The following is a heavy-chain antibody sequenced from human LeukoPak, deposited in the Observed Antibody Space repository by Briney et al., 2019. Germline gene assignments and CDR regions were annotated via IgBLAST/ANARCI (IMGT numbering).Heavy chain of an antibody. J-gene: IGHJ4*02. D-gene: IGHD5-18*01. CDR3: AKGNGYSYGRYYFDY. CDR2: ITASGGNT. V-gene: IGHV3-23*01. Sequence: GGSLRLSCAASGFTSSSYAMGWFRQAPGKGLEWVSAITASGGNTYYADSVKGRFTISRDNSKNTLYLQVNSLRAEDTAVYYCAKGNGYSYGRYYFDYWGQGTLVTVSS. CDR1: GFTSSSYA.